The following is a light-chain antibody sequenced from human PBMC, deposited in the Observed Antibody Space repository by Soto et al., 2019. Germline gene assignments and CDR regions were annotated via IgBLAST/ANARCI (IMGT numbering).Light chain of an antibody. J-gene: IGKJ5*01. Sequence: DIEVTQSPSSLSASVGDRVTITCRATQNITTYLNWFQQRPGQSPKLLLYGASGLQSGVPSRFSGSGSGTDFTLTISSVQSEDFATYYCIQSYTPPITFGQGTRLEIK. V-gene: IGKV1-39*01. CDR3: IQSYTPPIT. CDR1: QNITTY. CDR2: GAS.